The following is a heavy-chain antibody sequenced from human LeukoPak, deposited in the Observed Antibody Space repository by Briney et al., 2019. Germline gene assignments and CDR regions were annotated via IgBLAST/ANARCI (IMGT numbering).Heavy chain of an antibody. Sequence: GGSLRLSCAASGFTFSNAWMNWVRQAPGKGLEWVGRIKREIDGATTDYAAPVKGRFTISRDDSENTLYLHMNSLKSEDTAFYYCTPELCSYDCYPDPPYWGPGTLVTVS. D-gene: IGHD2-21*01. CDR3: TPELCSYDCYPDPPY. J-gene: IGHJ4*02. CDR2: IKREIDGATT. CDR1: GFTFSNAW. V-gene: IGHV3-15*01.